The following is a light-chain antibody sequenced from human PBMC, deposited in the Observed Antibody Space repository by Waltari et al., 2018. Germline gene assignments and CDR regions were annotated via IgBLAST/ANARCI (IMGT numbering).Light chain of an antibody. V-gene: IGKV3-15*01. J-gene: IGKJ1*01. CDR2: GAS. Sequence: EIAMTQSPATLSVSPGDRATLSCRASQSVSSNLAWYQQKPGQAPRLLIYGASTRATGIPARFSGSGSGTEFTLTISSLQSEDFAVYYCQQYNNWPPSWTFGQGTKVEIK. CDR3: QQYNNWPPSWT. CDR1: QSVSSN.